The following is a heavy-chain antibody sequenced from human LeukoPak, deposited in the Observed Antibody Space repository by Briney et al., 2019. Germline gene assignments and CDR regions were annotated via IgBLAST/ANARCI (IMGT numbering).Heavy chain of an antibody. V-gene: IGHV3-15*01. CDR1: GFTFSDAW. CDR2: IKSKTNGGTT. D-gene: IGHD2-15*01. CDR3: TALGYPQYFHH. Sequence: GGSLSLSCAASGFTFSDAWMTWVRQAPGKGLEWVGRIKSKTNGGTTDYAAPVKGRFTISRDDSKNTLYFQMNSLRTEDTAVYYCTALGYPQYFHHWGQGTLVTVSS. J-gene: IGHJ4*02.